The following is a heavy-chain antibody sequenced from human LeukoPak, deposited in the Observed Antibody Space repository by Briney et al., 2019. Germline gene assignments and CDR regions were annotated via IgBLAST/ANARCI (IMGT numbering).Heavy chain of an antibody. D-gene: IGHD4-17*01. Sequence: GGSLRLSCAASGFTFSSYWMSWVRQAPGRGLEWVANIKQDGSEKYYVDSVRGRFTISRDNAKNSLYLQMNSLRAEDTAMYYCARGQTTVTNWGQGTLVTVSS. CDR1: GFTFSSYW. CDR2: IKQDGSEK. V-gene: IGHV3-7*03. J-gene: IGHJ4*02. CDR3: ARGQTTVTN.